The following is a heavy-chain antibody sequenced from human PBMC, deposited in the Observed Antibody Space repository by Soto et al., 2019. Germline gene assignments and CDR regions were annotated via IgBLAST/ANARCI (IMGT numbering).Heavy chain of an antibody. CDR1: GGSISNNNC. D-gene: IGHD3-3*01. V-gene: IGHV4-4*02. Sequence: SETLSLTCAVSGGSISNNNCWNWVRQPPGKGLEWIGEIYDTGTTNYNPSLKSRVTISLEQSKNQFSLKVTSVTAADTAVYYCARRRITTFGVIITGYGMDVWGQGTTVTVSS. J-gene: IGHJ6*02. CDR2: IYDTGTT. CDR3: ARRRITTFGVIITGYGMDV.